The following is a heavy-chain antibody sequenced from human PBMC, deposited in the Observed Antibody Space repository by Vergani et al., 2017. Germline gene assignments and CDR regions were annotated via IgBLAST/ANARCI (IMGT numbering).Heavy chain of an antibody. D-gene: IGHD3-22*01. CDR3: AAVNYYYSSGHDAFDI. J-gene: IGHJ3*02. CDR2: IVVGSGNT. CDR1: GFTFTSSA. Sequence: QMQLVQSGPEVKKPGTSVKVSCKASGFTFTSSAVQWVRQARGQRLEWIGWIVVGSGNTNYAQKFQERVTITRDMSTSTAYMELSSLRSEDTAVYYCAAVNYYYSSGHDAFDIWGQGTMVTVSS. V-gene: IGHV1-58*01.